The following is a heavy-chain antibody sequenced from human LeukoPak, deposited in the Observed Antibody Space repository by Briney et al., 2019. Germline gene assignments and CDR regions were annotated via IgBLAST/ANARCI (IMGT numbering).Heavy chain of an antibody. V-gene: IGHV1-46*01. CDR1: GYTFTSYY. J-gene: IGHJ6*03. CDR3: ARGVVGATTYYYYYYMDV. D-gene: IGHD1-26*01. CDR2: INPSGGST. Sequence: ASVKVSCKASGYTFTSYYMHWVRQAPGQGLEWMGIINPSGGSTSYAQKFQGRVTITTDESTSTAYMELSSLRSEDTAVYYCARGVVGATTYYYYYYMDVWGKGTTVTVSS.